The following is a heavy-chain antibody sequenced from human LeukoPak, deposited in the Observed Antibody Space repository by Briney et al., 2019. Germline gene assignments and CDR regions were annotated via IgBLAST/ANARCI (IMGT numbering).Heavy chain of an antibody. CDR1: GFTFSSYW. Sequence: GGSLRLSCAASGFTFSSYWMSWVRQAPGKGLEWVANIKQDGSEKYYVDSVKGRFTISRDNAKDSLYLQMNSLRAEDTAVYYCAKVKPYYYGSGSYYYYYGMDVWGQGTTVTVSS. CDR3: AKVKPYYYGSGSYYYYYGMDV. J-gene: IGHJ6*02. V-gene: IGHV3-7*03. D-gene: IGHD3-10*01. CDR2: IKQDGSEK.